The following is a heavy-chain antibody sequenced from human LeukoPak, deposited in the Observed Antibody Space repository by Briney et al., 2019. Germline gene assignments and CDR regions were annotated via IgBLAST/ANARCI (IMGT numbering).Heavy chain of an antibody. CDR2: IYHSGST. J-gene: IGHJ5*02. D-gene: IGHD2-15*01. CDR3: ARVNTVDCSGGSCYSYWFDP. Sequence: SETLSLTCAVSGGSISSGGYSWSWIRQPPGKGLEWIGYIYHSGSTYYNPSLKSRVTISVDTSKNQFSLKLSSVTAADTAVYYCARVNTVDCSGGSCYSYWFDPWGQGTLVTVSS. V-gene: IGHV4-30-2*01. CDR1: GGSISSGGYS.